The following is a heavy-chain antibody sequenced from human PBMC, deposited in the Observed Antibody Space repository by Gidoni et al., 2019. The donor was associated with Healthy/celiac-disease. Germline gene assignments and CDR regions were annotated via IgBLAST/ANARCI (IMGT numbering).Heavy chain of an antibody. CDR2: IYYSGST. V-gene: IGHV4-31*03. J-gene: IGHJ6*03. D-gene: IGHD4-17*01. CDR3: ARATSAVTTNYYYYMDV. Sequence: QVQLQESGPGLVEPSQTLSLTCTVSGGSLSSGGYYWCWIRQHPGRGLEGIGYIYYSGSTKYNPSLKSRVTTSVDTSKNQFSLKLSSVTAADTAVYYCARATSAVTTNYYYYMDVWGKGTTVTVSS. CDR1: GGSLSSGGYY.